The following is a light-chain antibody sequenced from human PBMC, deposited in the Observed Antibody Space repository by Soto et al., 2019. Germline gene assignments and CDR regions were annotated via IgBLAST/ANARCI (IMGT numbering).Light chain of an antibody. J-gene: IGLJ1*01. V-gene: IGLV7-43*01. CDR3: LLYYGGAYV. CDR1: TGRVTSGYY. CDR2: GTN. Sequence: QAVVTQEPSLTVSPGGTVTLTCASSTGRVTSGYYPSWFQQKPGQPPRSLIYGTNNRHSWTPARFSGSLLGGKAALTLSGVQPEDEVEYSCLLYYGGAYVCGPGTNLTVL.